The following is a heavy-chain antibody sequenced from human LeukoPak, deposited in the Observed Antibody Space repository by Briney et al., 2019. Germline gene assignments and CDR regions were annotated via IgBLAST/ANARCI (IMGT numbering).Heavy chain of an antibody. J-gene: IGHJ4*02. CDR2: IYHSGST. CDR1: GGSFSGYY. CDR3: AREEVYSEKRGVFDY. Sequence: SETLSLTCAVYGGSFSGYYWGWIRQPPGKGLEWIGSIYHSGSTYYNPSLKSRVTISVDTSKNQFSLKLTSVTAADTAMYYCAREEVYSEKRGVFDYWGQGTLVTVSS. D-gene: IGHD1-26*01. V-gene: IGHV4-38-2*02.